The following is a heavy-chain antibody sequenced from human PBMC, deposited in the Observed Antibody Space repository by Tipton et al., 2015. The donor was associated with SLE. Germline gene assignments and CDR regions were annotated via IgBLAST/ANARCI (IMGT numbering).Heavy chain of an antibody. CDR3: ASRREGRGTWFDS. CDR1: GASISRFSYY. J-gene: IGHJ5*01. D-gene: IGHD3-10*01. V-gene: IGHV4-39*07. CDR2: MYYTGST. Sequence: TLSLTCTVSGASISRFSYYWGWIRQPPGKGLEWIGNMYYTGSTYYNPSLKSRVTISVDTSKNQFSLKLSSVTAADTAVYYCASRREGRGTWFDSWGQGSLVTVSS.